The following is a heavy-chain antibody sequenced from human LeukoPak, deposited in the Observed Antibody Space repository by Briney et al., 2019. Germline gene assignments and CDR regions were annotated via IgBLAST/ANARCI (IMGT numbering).Heavy chain of an antibody. Sequence: ASVKVSCKASGYTFTSYDINWVRQATGQGLEWMGWMNPKSGSTGYAQNFQGRVTMTRDTSTSTVYMELSSLRSEDTAVYYCARGPGGYPTARFDYWGQGTLVTVSS. CDR3: ARGPGGYPTARFDY. V-gene: IGHV1-8*01. CDR1: GYTFTSYD. J-gene: IGHJ4*02. D-gene: IGHD1-1*01. CDR2: MNPKSGST.